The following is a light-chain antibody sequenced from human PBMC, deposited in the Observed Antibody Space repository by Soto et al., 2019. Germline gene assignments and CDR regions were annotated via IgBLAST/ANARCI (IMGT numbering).Light chain of an antibody. V-gene: IGKV1-6*01. CDR1: QGIRTD. CDR3: LQDFSYPLT. CDR2: GAS. J-gene: IGKJ1*01. Sequence: AVQLTQSPSSLSASVGDRVTITCRASQGIRTDLGWYQQSPGKAPKVLIVGASTLQSGVPSRFSGSGSGTDFPLTISSLQPEDSATYYCLQDFSYPLTFGQGTKVEIK.